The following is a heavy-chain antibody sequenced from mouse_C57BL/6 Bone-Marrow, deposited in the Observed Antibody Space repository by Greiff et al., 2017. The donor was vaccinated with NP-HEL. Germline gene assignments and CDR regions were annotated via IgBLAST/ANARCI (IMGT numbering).Heavy chain of an antibody. CDR2: INPNNGGT. D-gene: IGHD2-4*01. CDR3: ARGRLRRGHYYFDY. V-gene: IGHV1-18*01. CDR1: GYTFTDYN. J-gene: IGHJ2*01. Sequence: VQLQQSGPELVKPGASVKIPCKASGYTFTDYNMDWVKQSHGKSLEWIGDINPNNGGTIYNQTFKGKATLTVDKSSSTAYMELRSLTSEDTAVYYCARGRLRRGHYYFDYWGQGTTLTVAS.